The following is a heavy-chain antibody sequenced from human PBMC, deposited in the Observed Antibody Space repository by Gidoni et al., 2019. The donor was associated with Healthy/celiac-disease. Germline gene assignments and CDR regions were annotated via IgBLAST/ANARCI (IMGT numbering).Heavy chain of an antibody. CDR3: AKDIGRGYDFWSGSPYYYGMDV. D-gene: IGHD3-3*01. J-gene: IGHJ6*02. CDR2: ISWNSGSI. CDR1: GFTFDDYA. V-gene: IGHV3-9*01. Sequence: EVQLVESGGGLVQPGRSLRLSCAASGFTFDDYAMHWVRQAPGKGLEWVSGISWNSGSIGYADSVKGRFTISRDNAKNSLYLQMNSLRAEDTALYYCAKDIGRGYDFWSGSPYYYGMDVWGQGTTVTVSS.